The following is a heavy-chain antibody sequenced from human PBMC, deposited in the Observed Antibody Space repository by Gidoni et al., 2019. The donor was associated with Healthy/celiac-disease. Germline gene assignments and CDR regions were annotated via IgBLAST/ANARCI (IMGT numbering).Heavy chain of an antibody. Sequence: QVQLQQWGAGLLKPSETLSLTCAVHGGSFSGYYWSWIRQPPGKGLEWIGEINHSGRTNYNPSLKSRVTISVDTSKNQFSLKLSSVTAADTAVYYCARLNLRYFDWWDPDYWGQGTLVTVSS. V-gene: IGHV4-34*01. CDR2: INHSGRT. D-gene: IGHD3-9*01. J-gene: IGHJ4*02. CDR3: ARLNLRYFDWWDPDY. CDR1: GGSFSGYY.